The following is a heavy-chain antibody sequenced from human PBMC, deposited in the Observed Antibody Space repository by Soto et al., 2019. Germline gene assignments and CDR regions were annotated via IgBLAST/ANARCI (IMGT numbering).Heavy chain of an antibody. CDR1: GGSMSSSTYY. Sequence: PSETLSLTCTVSGGSMSSSTYYWGWIRQPPGKGLEWIGSIYYSGSTYYNPSLKSRVTISVDTSKNQFSLKLSSVTAADTAVYYCARPGLVATPGPYLDYWGQGTLVTVSS. J-gene: IGHJ4*02. CDR2: IYYSGST. CDR3: ARPGLVATPGPYLDY. D-gene: IGHD5-12*01. V-gene: IGHV4-39*01.